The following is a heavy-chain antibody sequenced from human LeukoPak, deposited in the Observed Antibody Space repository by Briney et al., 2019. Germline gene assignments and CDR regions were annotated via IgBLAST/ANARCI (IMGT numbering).Heavy chain of an antibody. V-gene: IGHV3-7*01. CDR1: GFTFSNYW. J-gene: IGHJ4*02. CDR3: AAVIDY. Sequence: PGGSLRLSCAASGFTFSNYWMNWVRQAPGKGLEWVANIKQDGSETYYVDSVKGRFTISRDNAKNSLYLQMNTLRAEDTAVYYCAAVIDYWGQGTLVTVSS. CDR2: IKQDGSET.